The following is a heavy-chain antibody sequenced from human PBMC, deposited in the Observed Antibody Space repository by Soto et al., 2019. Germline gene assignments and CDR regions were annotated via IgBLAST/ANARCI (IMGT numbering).Heavy chain of an antibody. Sequence: PGGSLRLSCAASGFTFSDYYMSWIRQAPGKGLEWISYISGSRDYIDYAESLKGRFTISRDNANNSLYLQMNSLRAGDTAVYFCARGSIIHGMDVWGQGTTVTVSS. D-gene: IGHD3-10*01. CDR1: GFTFSDYY. CDR2: ISGSRDYI. V-gene: IGHV3-11*06. J-gene: IGHJ6*02. CDR3: ARGSIIHGMDV.